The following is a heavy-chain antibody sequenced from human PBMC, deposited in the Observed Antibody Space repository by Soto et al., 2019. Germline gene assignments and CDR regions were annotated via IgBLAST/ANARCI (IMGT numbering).Heavy chain of an antibody. V-gene: IGHV1-18*01. Sequence: ASVKVSCKASGYTFTSYGISWVRQAPGQGLEWMGWISAYNGNTNYAQKLQGRVTMTTDTSTSTAYMELRSLRSDDTAVYYCARGSDSNYYYYYMDVWGKGTTVTVSS. D-gene: IGHD4-4*01. CDR2: ISAYNGNT. CDR3: ARGSDSNYYYYYMDV. J-gene: IGHJ6*03. CDR1: GYTFTSYG.